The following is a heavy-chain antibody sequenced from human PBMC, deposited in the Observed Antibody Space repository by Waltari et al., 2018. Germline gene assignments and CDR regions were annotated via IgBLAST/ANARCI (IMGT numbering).Heavy chain of an antibody. V-gene: IGHV3-23*01. CDR1: GFAFSSYA. D-gene: IGHD3-10*01. CDR2: ISASCRKT. J-gene: IGHJ6*02. CDR3: AKDTRGNFYYYGLDV. Sequence: EVQLLESGGGLVQPGGSLRLSCAASGFAFSSYAMSWVRQAPGKGLEWVSHISASCRKTNYADSVKGRFTISRDNSENTLYLQMNSLSAEDTAVYYCAKDTRGNFYYYGLDVWGQGTTVTVSS.